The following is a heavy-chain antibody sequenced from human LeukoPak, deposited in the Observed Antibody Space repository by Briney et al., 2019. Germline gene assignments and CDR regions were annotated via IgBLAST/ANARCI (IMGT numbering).Heavy chain of an antibody. CDR3: ARENSSGWYRDAYYYYYMDV. CDR2: IYYSGST. V-gene: IGHV4-39*07. J-gene: IGHJ6*03. Sequence: PETLSLTCTVSGGSISSSSYYWGWIRQPPGKGLEWIGSIYYSGSTYYNPSLKSRVTISVDTSKNQFSLKLSSVTAADTAVYYCARENSSGWYRDAYYYYYMDVWGKGTTVTVSS. D-gene: IGHD6-19*01. CDR1: GGSISSSSYY.